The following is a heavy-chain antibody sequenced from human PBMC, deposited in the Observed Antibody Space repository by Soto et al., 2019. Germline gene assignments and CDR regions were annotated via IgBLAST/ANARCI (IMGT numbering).Heavy chain of an antibody. CDR3: ARHGGGCSGGSCNHPAISWFDP. Sequence: SETLSLTCAVYGGSFSGYYWSWIRQPPGKGLEWIGEINHSGSTNYNPSLKSRVTISVDTSKNQFSLKLSSVTAGDTAVYYCARHGGGCSGGSCNHPAISWFDPWGQGTLVTVSS. J-gene: IGHJ5*02. V-gene: IGHV4-34*01. D-gene: IGHD2-15*01. CDR2: INHSGST. CDR1: GGSFSGYY.